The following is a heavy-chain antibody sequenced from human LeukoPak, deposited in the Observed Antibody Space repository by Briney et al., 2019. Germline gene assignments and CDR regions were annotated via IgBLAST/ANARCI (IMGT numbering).Heavy chain of an antibody. Sequence: SETLSLTCTVSGGSISSSSYYWGWIRQPPGKGLEWIGSIYYSGSTYYNPPLKSRVTISVDTSKNQFSLKLSSVTAADTAVYYCARDEVGGPYPIWGQGTMVTVSS. CDR1: GGSISSSSYY. D-gene: IGHD2-15*01. V-gene: IGHV4-39*07. J-gene: IGHJ4*02. CDR2: IYYSGST. CDR3: ARDEVGGPYPI.